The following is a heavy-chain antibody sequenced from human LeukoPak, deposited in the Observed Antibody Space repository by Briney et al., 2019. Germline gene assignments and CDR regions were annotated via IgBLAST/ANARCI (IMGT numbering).Heavy chain of an antibody. CDR1: GFTFSSSA. CDR2: ISNNGGYT. D-gene: IGHD2-15*01. CDR3: AKQLGYCSDGSCYFPY. J-gene: IGHJ4*02. V-gene: IGHV3-23*01. Sequence: GGSLRLSCAASGFTFSSSAMSWVRQAPGKGLEWVSAISNNGGYTYYADSVQGRFTISRDNSKSTLCLQMNSLRAEDTAVFYCAKQLGYCSDGSCYFPYWGQGTLVTVSS.